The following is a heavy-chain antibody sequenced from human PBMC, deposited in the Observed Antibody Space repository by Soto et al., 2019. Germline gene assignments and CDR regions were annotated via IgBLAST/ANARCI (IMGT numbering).Heavy chain of an antibody. CDR1: GYTFTSYG. CDR2: ISAYNGNT. V-gene: IGHV1-18*01. J-gene: IGHJ6*02. CDR3: AREVRNGYDSGEEGDYYYYGMDV. Sequence: ASVKVSCKASGYTFTSYGIRWVRQAPGQGLEWMGWISAYNGNTNYAQKLQGRVTMTTDTSTSTDYMELRSLRSDDTAVYYCAREVRNGYDSGEEGDYYYYGMDVWG. D-gene: IGHD5-12*01.